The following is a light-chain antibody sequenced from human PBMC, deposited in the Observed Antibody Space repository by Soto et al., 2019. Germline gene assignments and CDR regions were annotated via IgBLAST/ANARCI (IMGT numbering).Light chain of an antibody. CDR3: QQYATSPLT. J-gene: IGKJ1*01. CDR1: QGVGNNY. Sequence: EILLTQSPGTLSLSPGERVTLSCRASQGVGNNYLAWYQQKPGQAPRLLVHGASNRATGIPDGFSGSGSETDFTLTISRLEPEDLAVYYCQQYATSPLTFGQGTKVEIK. V-gene: IGKV3-20*01. CDR2: GAS.